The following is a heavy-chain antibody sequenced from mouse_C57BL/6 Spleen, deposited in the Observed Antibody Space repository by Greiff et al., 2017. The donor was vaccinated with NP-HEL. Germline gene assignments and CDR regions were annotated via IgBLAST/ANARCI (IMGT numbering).Heavy chain of an antibody. CDR3: APITTVVDAMDY. V-gene: IGHV1-42*01. J-gene: IGHJ4*01. CDR2: INPSTGGT. Sequence: VQLQQSGPELVKPGASVKISCKASGYSFTGYYMNWVKQSPEKSLEWIGEINPSTGGTTYNQKFKAKATLTVDKSSSTAYMQLKSLTSEDSEVYYCAPITTVVDAMDYWGQGTPVTVSS. D-gene: IGHD1-1*01. CDR1: GYSFTGYY.